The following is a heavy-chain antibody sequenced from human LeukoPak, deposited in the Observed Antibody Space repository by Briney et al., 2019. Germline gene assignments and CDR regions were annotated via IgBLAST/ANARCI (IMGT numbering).Heavy chain of an antibody. CDR1: VGSITSCNHL. D-gene: IGHD1-26*01. CDR2: VFFKNT. CDR3: VRQKGSTGFFDF. J-gene: IGHJ4*02. Sequence: ASETLSLTCNVSVGSITSCNHLWSWIRQTPGDGLEWIGCVFFKNTYYNPSLKSRVSISVDRTTSLFSLHLWSVTAAAAAVYYCVRQKGSTGFFDFWGGGALVTVSS. V-gene: IGHV4-39*01.